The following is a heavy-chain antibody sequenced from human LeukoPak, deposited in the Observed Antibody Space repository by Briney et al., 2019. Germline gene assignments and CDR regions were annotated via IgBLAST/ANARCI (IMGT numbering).Heavy chain of an antibody. V-gene: IGHV3-74*01. Sequence: PGGSLRLSCAASGFTFSSYWMHWVRQAPGKGLVWVSRINSDGSSTSYADSVKDRFTISRDNAKNTLYLQMNSLRAEDTAVYYCARVTYYYDSSGYPPDYWGQGTLVTVSS. CDR1: GFTFSSYW. D-gene: IGHD3-22*01. J-gene: IGHJ4*02. CDR3: ARVTYYYDSSGYPPDY. CDR2: INSDGSST.